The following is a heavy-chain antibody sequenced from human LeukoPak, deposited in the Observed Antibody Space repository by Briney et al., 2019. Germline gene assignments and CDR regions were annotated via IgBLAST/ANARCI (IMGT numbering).Heavy chain of an antibody. CDR1: GFTFSSYW. J-gene: IGHJ5*02. Sequence: SGGSLRLSCAASGFTFSSYWMSWVRQAPGKGLEWVANIKQDGSEKYYVDSVKGRFTISKDNAKNSLYLQMNSLRAEDTAVYYCARGGTYYYGSGTYNRFDPWGQGTLVTVSS. V-gene: IGHV3-7*03. CDR2: IKQDGSEK. D-gene: IGHD3-10*01. CDR3: ARGGTYYYGSGTYNRFDP.